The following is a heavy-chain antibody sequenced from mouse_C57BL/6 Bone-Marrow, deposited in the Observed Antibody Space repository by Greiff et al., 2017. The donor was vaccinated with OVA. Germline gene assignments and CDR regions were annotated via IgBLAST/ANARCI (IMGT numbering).Heavy chain of an antibody. D-gene: IGHD2-4*01. Sequence: EVKLVESGGGLVQPGGSMKLSCVASGFTFSNYWMNWVRQSPEKGLEWVAQIRLKSDNYATHYAESVKGRFTISRDDSKSSVYLQMNNLKAKDTGIYYCAGRYDFSYYFDYWGQGTTLTVSS. CDR1: GFTFSNYW. CDR2: IRLKSDNYAT. CDR3: AGRYDFSYYFDY. V-gene: IGHV6-3*01. J-gene: IGHJ2*01.